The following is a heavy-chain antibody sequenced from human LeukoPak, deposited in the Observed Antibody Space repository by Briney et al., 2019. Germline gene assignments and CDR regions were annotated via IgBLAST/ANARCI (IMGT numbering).Heavy chain of an antibody. CDR3: AREPASSLLNYYYYYYGMDV. J-gene: IGHJ6*02. CDR2: ISSSGSTI. V-gene: IGHV3-48*03. D-gene: IGHD3-10*01. CDR1: GFTFSTYE. Sequence: GGSLRLSCAASGFTFSTYETNWVRQAPGKGLEWVSYISSSGSTIYYADSVKGRFTISRDNAKNSLYLQMNSLRAEDTAVYYCAREPASSLLNYYYYYYGMDVWGQGTTVTVSS.